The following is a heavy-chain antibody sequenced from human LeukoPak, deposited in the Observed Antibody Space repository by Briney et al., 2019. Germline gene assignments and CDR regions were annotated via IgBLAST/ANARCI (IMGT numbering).Heavy chain of an antibody. V-gene: IGHV3-15*01. CDR2: IKSKTDGGTT. Sequence: GGSLRLSCTASGFTFGDYAMSWVRQAPGKGLEWVGRIKSKTDGGTTDYAAPVKGRFTISRDDSKNTLYLQMNSLKTEDTAVYYCTTDGVDTAMVFDYWGQGTLVTVSS. CDR3: TTDGVDTAMVFDY. D-gene: IGHD5-18*01. J-gene: IGHJ4*02. CDR1: GFTFGDYA.